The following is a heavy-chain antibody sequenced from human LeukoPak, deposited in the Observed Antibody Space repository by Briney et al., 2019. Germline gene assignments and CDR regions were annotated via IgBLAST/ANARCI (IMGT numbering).Heavy chain of an antibody. V-gene: IGHV3-74*01. CDR2: ISSDGRSP. D-gene: IGHD5-12*01. CDR1: GFTLNNYW. Sequence: GGSLRLSCAASGFTLNNYWMHWVRQAPGKGLVWVSRISSDGRSPSYADSVKGRFTISRDNSKNTLYLQMNSLRAEDTAVYYCAKEASSEIVALDYWGQGTLVTVSS. J-gene: IGHJ4*02. CDR3: AKEASSEIVALDY.